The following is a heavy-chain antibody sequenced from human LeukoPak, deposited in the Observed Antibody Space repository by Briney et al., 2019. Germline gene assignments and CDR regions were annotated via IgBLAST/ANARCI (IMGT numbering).Heavy chain of an antibody. D-gene: IGHD6-19*01. CDR1: GYTFTGYH. J-gene: IGHJ4*02. CDR3: ARYSGSSGWDPTSFLDY. Sequence: ASVKVSCKASGYTFTGYHIHWVRQAPGQGLGWMGWIHPNSGGANSAQKFLGRVSMTRDTSISTVYMHLTSLRSEDTAVYFCARYSGSSGWDPTSFLDYWGRGTLVTVSS. CDR2: IHPNSGGA. V-gene: IGHV1-2*02.